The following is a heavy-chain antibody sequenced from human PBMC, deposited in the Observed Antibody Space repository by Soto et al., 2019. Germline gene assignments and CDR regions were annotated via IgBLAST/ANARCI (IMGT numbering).Heavy chain of an antibody. J-gene: IGHJ5*02. CDR1: GGSISGYH. CDR3: VRRGRTSNGDWFDL. Sequence: PSETLSLTCSISGGSISGYHWNWIRQTPGKGVEWIGYFHNSGNTKYNSSLTSPVTISIDTSKNQFSLSLRSVTAADTAVYFCVRRGRTSNGDWFDLWGQGILVTVSS. D-gene: IGHD3-3*02. V-gene: IGHV4-4*08. CDR2: FHNSGNT.